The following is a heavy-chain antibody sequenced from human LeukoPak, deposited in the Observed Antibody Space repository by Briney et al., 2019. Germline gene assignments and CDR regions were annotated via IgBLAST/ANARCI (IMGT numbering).Heavy chain of an antibody. CDR3: ATEQDYGDSDY. J-gene: IGHJ4*02. Sequence: ASVKVSCKASGYTFTSYYMHWVRQAPGQGLEWMGIINPSGGSTSYAQKFQGRVTMTEDTSTDTAYMELSSLRSEDTAVYYCATEQDYGDSDYWGQGTLVTVSS. CDR1: GYTFTSYY. V-gene: IGHV1-46*01. D-gene: IGHD4-17*01. CDR2: INPSGGST.